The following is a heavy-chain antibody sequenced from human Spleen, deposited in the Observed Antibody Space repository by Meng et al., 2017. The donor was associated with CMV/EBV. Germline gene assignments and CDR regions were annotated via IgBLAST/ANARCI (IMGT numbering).Heavy chain of an antibody. CDR1: GDTITSGADS. Sequence: QVQPQEAGPGQVNPSRTLSLPCTVSGDTITSGADSWNWIRQPPGKGLEWIGYIYSSGNTFYNPSLHSRVTMSVDTSKNQFALKLSSVTAADTAVYYCARERGGRVVVGAWPLRYFDYWGQGTLVTVSS. J-gene: IGHJ4*02. V-gene: IGHV4-30-4*01. D-gene: IGHD2-21*01. CDR2: IYSSGNT. CDR3: ARERGGRVVVGAWPLRYFDY.